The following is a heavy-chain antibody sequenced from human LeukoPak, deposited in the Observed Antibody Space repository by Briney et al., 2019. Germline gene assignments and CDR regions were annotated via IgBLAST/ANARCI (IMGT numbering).Heavy chain of an antibody. CDR1: GGSISSGSFF. Sequence: SETLSLTCTVSGGSISSGSFFWSWIRQPAGGGLEWIGRIYSSGSTNYNASLTGRVTVSVDTSRNQFSLKLNSVTAADTAVYFCAREVSPHYTFWSGYHNWFDPWGQGTLVTVSS. CDR2: IYSSGST. CDR3: AREVSPHYTFWSGYHNWFDP. D-gene: IGHD3-3*01. V-gene: IGHV4-61*02. J-gene: IGHJ5*02.